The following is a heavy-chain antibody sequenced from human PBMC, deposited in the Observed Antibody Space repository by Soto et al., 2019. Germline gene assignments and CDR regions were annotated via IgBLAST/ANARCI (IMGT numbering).Heavy chain of an antibody. J-gene: IGHJ4*02. V-gene: IGHV4-59*08. CDR3: ARLTRVYAIPHFDY. CDR2: IYYSGST. CDR1: GGSISSYY. Sequence: PSETLSLTCTVSGGSISSYYWSWIRQPPGKGLEWIGYIYYSGSTNYNPSLKSRVTISVDTSKNQFSLKLSSVTAADTAVYYCARLTRVYAIPHFDYWGQGTLVTSPQ. D-gene: IGHD2-8*01.